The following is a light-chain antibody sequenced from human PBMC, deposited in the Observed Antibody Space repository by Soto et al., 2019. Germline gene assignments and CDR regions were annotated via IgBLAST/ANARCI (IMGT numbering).Light chain of an antibody. V-gene: IGKV3-11*01. CDR3: QQRDNWLT. CDR1: QSVTKY. Sequence: EIVLTQSPATLSLSPGERATLSCRASQSVTKYLAWYQQKPGQAPRLLIYDTSNRATGIPARFSGSGSGTDFTLTISSLDSEDSGIYYCQQRDNWLTFGGGTKVEIK. J-gene: IGKJ4*01. CDR2: DTS.